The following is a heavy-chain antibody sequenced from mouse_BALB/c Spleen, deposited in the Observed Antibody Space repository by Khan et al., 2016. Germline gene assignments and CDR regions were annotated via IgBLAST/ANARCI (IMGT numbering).Heavy chain of an antibody. CDR1: GYSITSDYA. CDR3: ARSYYDYDDDALAY. J-gene: IGHJ4*01. CDR2: ITYSRTT. Sequence: EVQLQESGPGLVKPSQSLSLTCTVTGYSITSDYAWNWLRQFSGDKLEWMAYITYSRTTNSHPSHKSRISLTRDTPKNQFYLQLNSVTTQDTATYYGARSYYDYDDDALAYWGQETSVTVPS. D-gene: IGHD2-4*01. V-gene: IGHV3-2*02.